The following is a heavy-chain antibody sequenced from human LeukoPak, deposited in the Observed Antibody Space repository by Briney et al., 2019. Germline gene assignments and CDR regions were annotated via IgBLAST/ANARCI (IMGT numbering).Heavy chain of an antibody. CDR3: AREGVAGTGLDF. CDR1: GYTFSIYN. V-gene: IGHV1-46*01. J-gene: IGHJ4*02. Sequence: ASVKVSCKASGYTFSIYNMHWVRQAPGQGLEWMGIINPSGGTSYAQKLQGRITMTRDTSTSTLYMELSSLRSEDTAVYYCAREGVAGTGLDFWGQGTLVTVSS. D-gene: IGHD6-13*01. CDR2: INPSGGT.